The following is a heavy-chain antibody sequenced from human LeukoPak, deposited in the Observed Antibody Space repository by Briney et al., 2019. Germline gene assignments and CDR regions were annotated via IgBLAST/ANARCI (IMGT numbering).Heavy chain of an antibody. Sequence: SETLSLTCTVSGGSISSGSYYWSWIRQPTGKGLEWIGRIYTSGSTNYNPSLKSRVTISVDTSKNQFSLKLSSVTAADTAVYYCARRGGHGGSFDYWGQGTLVTVSS. D-gene: IGHD4-23*01. J-gene: IGHJ4*02. CDR1: GGSISSGSYY. V-gene: IGHV4-61*02. CDR2: IYTSGST. CDR3: ARRGGHGGSFDY.